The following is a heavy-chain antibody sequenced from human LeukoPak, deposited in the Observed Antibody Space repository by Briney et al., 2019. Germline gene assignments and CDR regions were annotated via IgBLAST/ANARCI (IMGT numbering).Heavy chain of an antibody. D-gene: IGHD6-13*01. J-gene: IGHJ4*02. Sequence: SQTLSLTCAISGDSFSSNSAAWNWIRQSPSRGLEWLGRTYYRSKWYNDYAVSVKSRITINPDTSKNQFSLQLNSVTPEDTAVYYCARESGGIAAAGTTARYYFDYWGQGTLVTVSS. V-gene: IGHV6-1*01. CDR1: GDSFSSNSAA. CDR2: TYYRSKWYN. CDR3: ARESGGIAAAGTTARYYFDY.